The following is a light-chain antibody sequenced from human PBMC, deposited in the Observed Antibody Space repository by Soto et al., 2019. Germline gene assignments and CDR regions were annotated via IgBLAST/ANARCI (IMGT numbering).Light chain of an antibody. CDR2: DAA. CDR1: QDISNY. J-gene: IGKJ5*01. Sequence: DIQMTQYQSSLSASVGDRVTITCQASQDISNYLNWYQQKPGKAPKLLIYDAANSETGVPSRFSGSGSGTDYTLTISSLQPEDFATYHCQQSYRTPTSGQGTRLEI. V-gene: IGKV1-39*01. CDR3: QQSYRTPT.